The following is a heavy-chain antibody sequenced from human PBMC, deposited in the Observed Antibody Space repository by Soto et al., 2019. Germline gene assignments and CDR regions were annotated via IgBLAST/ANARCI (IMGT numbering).Heavy chain of an antibody. CDR2: INPNSGGT. CDR1: GYTFTGYY. D-gene: IGHD5-12*01. CDR3: ARGRPRGYSGYDPLVWVDP. J-gene: IGHJ5*02. Sequence: QVQLVQSGAEVKKPGASVKVSCKASGYTFTGYYMHWVRQAPGQGLEWMGWINPNSGGTNYAQKFQGWVTMTRDTSISTAYMELSRLRSDDTAVYYCARGRPRGYSGYDPLVWVDPWGQGTLVTVSS. V-gene: IGHV1-2*04.